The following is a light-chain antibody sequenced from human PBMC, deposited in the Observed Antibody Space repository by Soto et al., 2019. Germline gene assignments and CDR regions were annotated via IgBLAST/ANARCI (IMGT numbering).Light chain of an antibody. CDR3: SSYADTAWV. Sequence: QSVLTQPPSASGSPGQSVTISCTGTSSDVGGYNYVSWYQQHPGKAPKLIIYDVTKRPSGVPDRFSGSKSGNTASLTVSGLQAEDEADYHCSSYADTAWVLGGGTKLTVL. J-gene: IGLJ3*02. CDR2: DVT. CDR1: SSDVGGYNY. V-gene: IGLV2-8*01.